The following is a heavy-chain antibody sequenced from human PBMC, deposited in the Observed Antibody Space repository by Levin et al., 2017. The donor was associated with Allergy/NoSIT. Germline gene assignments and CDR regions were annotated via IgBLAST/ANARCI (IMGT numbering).Heavy chain of an antibody. CDR1: GYPFGAYD. CDR2: MNPNSGGT. J-gene: IGHJ4*02. CDR3: AREFVVGGCRRSGSPRYFDF. D-gene: IGHD2-15*01. V-gene: IGHV1-2*04. Sequence: ASVKVSCKASGYPFGAYDIHWVRQVPGQGLEWMGWMNPNSGGTKYAQKFQGWVTMTRDTSINTAFMELTGLKSDDAAVYYCAREFVVGGCRRSGSPRYFDFWGQGTLITVSS.